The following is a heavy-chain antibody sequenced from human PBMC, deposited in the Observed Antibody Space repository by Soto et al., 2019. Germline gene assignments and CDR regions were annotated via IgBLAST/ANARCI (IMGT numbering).Heavy chain of an antibody. Sequence: PSESLSLTCAVSGGSISISSYAWAWIRQRPGKGLEWIGSIYYSGSTYYNPSLKSRVTIPVDTSKNQFSLKLSSVTAADTAVYYCARGRSLLPMITFGGVIVPFDPWGQGPLVTVSS. CDR3: ARGRSLLPMITFGGVIVPFDP. D-gene: IGHD3-16*02. J-gene: IGHJ5*02. CDR1: GGSISISSYA. V-gene: IGHV4-39*07. CDR2: IYYSGST.